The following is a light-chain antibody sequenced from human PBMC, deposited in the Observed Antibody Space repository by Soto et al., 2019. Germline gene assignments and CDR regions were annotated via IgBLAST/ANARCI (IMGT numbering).Light chain of an antibody. V-gene: IGKV3-11*01. Sequence: EIVLTQSPDTLSLSPGERATLSCRASQSVNNALAWYQQKPGQAPRLLIYDASNRATGIPARFSGSGYGTDFALTISSLEPEDYAVYYCQHRRSWPFTFGGGTKVEIK. CDR1: QSVNNA. CDR3: QHRRSWPFT. CDR2: DAS. J-gene: IGKJ4*01.